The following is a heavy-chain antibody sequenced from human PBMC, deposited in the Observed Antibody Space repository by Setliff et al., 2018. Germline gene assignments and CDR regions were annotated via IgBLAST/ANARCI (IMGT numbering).Heavy chain of an antibody. CDR1: GGSISSHY. CDR2: IYYSGST. V-gene: IGHV4-59*08. J-gene: IGHJ5*02. Sequence: PSETLSLTCTVSGGSISSHYWSWIRQPPGKGLEWIGSIYYSGSTYYNPSLKSRVTISVDTSKNQFSLKLSSVTAADTAVYYCARQVSWFDPWGQGTLVTVSS. CDR3: ARQVSWFDP.